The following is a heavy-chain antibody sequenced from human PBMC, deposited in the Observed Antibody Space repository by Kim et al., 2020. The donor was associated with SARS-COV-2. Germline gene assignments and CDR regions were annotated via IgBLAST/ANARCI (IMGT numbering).Heavy chain of an antibody. Sequence: PSLKSRVTISVDTSKTQFSLKLSSVTAADTAVYYCASLRPYYDSSGYPDYWGQGTLVTVSS. CDR3: ASLRPYYDSSGYPDY. D-gene: IGHD3-22*01. V-gene: IGHV4-39*01. J-gene: IGHJ4*02.